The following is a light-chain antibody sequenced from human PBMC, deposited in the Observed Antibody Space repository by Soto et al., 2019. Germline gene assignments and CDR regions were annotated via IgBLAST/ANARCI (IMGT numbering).Light chain of an antibody. J-gene: IGKJ2*01. CDR3: HHYGSSRYMFA. CDR1: ESVARNY. V-gene: IGKV3-20*01. CDR2: GAS. Sequence: EIVLTQSPGTLSLSPGERGPLYCRASESVARNYLAWYQHKAGQAPRLLIYGASSRAPGIPDRFSGSGSGTDVTLTISRLEPEDFAVYYWHHYGSSRYMFAFGQGNKLEIK.